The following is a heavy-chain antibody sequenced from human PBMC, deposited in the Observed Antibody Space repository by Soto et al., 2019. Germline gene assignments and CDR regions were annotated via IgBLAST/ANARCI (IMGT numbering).Heavy chain of an antibody. D-gene: IGHD2-15*01. V-gene: IGHV3-64D*06. CDR1: GITFSSYA. J-gene: IGHJ6*02. Sequence: LSWSAAGITFSSYAMHWVRHSPENEMEYFSALRSNGFSTYYADSVKGRITITRDNSKHTRYHQMNSLKYQNTALYHSVKDYRYCSGGRSYNYYYGMDGWGQGTTVTVCS. CDR2: LRSNGFST. CDR3: VKDYRYCSGGRSYNYYYGMDG.